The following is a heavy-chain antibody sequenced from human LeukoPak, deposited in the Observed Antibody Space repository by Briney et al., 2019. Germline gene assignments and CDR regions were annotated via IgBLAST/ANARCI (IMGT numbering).Heavy chain of an antibody. D-gene: IGHD6-13*01. CDR3: AKTMGIAAAGDYYGMDV. CDR1: GFTFSSYG. J-gene: IGHJ6*02. CDR2: ISYDGSNK. Sequence: PGGSLRLSCAASGFTFSSYGMHWVRQAPGKGLEWVAVISYDGSNKYYADSVKGRFTISRDNSKNTLYLQMNSLRAEDTAVYYRAKTMGIAAAGDYYGMDVWGQGTTVTVSS. V-gene: IGHV3-30*18.